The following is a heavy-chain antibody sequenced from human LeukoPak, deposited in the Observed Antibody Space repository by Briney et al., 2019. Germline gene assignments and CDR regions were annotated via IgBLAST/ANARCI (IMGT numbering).Heavy chain of an antibody. CDR1: GGSISSSSYY. J-gene: IGHJ4*02. CDR3: AGSTTWIQPYRFFDY. V-gene: IGHV4-39*01. D-gene: IGHD5-18*01. CDR2: IYSSGST. Sequence: PSETLSLTCTVSGGSISSSSYYWGWIRQPPGKGLEWIGSIYSSGSTYYNPSLKSRVTISVDTSKNQFSLKLSSVTAADTAVYYCAGSTTWIQPYRFFDYWGQGTLVTVSS.